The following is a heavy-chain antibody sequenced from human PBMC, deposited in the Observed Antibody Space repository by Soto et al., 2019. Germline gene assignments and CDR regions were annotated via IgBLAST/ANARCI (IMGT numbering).Heavy chain of an antibody. CDR1: GYRCTSYW. CDR3: ARLPSMDV. Sequence: GESLKISCKGSGYRCTSYWITWVRQMPGKGLEWMGRIDPTDSYTNYSPSFQGHVTISADKSISTAYLQWSSLEASDTAMYYCARLPSMDVWGQGTTVTVSS. J-gene: IGHJ6*02. CDR2: IDPTDSYT. V-gene: IGHV5-10-1*01.